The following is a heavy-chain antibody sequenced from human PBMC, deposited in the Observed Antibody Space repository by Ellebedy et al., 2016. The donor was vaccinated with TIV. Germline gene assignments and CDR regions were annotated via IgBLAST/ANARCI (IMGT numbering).Heavy chain of an antibody. V-gene: IGHV1-8*03. J-gene: IGHJ4*02. D-gene: IGHD6-13*01. CDR1: GYTFTSYD. Sequence: ASVKVSCKASGYTFTSYDINWVRQATGQGLEWMGWMNPNSGNTGYAQKVQGRVTSTRNTSISTAYMELSSLRSEDTAVYYCARVRDNSWYYWGQGTLVTVSS. CDR3: ARVRDNSWYY. CDR2: MNPNSGNT.